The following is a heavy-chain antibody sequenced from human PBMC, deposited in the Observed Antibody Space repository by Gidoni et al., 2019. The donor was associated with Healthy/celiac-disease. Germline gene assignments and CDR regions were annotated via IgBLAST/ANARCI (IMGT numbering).Heavy chain of an antibody. CDR1: GGSISSGDYY. Sequence: QVPLQESGPGLVKPSQTLSLPCTVSGGSISSGDYYWSWIRQPPGKGLEWIGYIYYSGSTYYNPSLKSRVTISVDTSKNQFSLKLSSVTAADTAVYYCARDAYYYDSSGYRYYYYGMDVWGQGTTVTVSS. V-gene: IGHV4-30-4*01. D-gene: IGHD3-22*01. CDR3: ARDAYYYDSSGYRYYYYGMDV. J-gene: IGHJ6*02. CDR2: IYYSGST.